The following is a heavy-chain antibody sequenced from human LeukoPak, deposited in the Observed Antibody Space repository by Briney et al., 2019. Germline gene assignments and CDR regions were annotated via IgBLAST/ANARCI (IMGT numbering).Heavy chain of an antibody. V-gene: IGHV3-48*04. D-gene: IGHD2-2*01. J-gene: IGHJ4*02. Sequence: QPGGSLRLSCAASGFTFSSYSMNWVRQAPGKGLEWVSYISSSGSTIYYADSVKGRFTISRDNAKNSLYLQMNSLRAEDTAVYYCAKDRVRYCSSTSCLYFDYWGQGTLVTVSS. CDR2: ISSSGSTI. CDR3: AKDRVRYCSSTSCLYFDY. CDR1: GFTFSSYS.